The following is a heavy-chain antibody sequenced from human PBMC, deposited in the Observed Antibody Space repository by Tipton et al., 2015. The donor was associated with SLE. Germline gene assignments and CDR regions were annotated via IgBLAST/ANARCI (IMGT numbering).Heavy chain of an antibody. CDR2: ISSSGSTI. CDR3: VSPFDLGY. CDR1: GFTFSSYE. D-gene: IGHD3-3*02. J-gene: IGHJ4*02. Sequence: SLRLSCAASGFTFSSYEFNWVRQAPGKGLEWVSSISSSGSTISYADSVKGRFTISRDNAKNTLYLQMNSLRAEDTAVYYCVSPFDLGYWGQGTLVTVSS. V-gene: IGHV3-48*03.